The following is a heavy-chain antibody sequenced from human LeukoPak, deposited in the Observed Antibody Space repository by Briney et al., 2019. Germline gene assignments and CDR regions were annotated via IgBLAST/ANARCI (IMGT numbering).Heavy chain of an antibody. CDR2: ISSSGSTI. CDR1: GFTFSSYE. J-gene: IGHJ4*02. V-gene: IGHV3-48*03. Sequence: GGSLRLSCAASGFTFSSYEMNWVRQAPGKGLEWVSYISSSGSTIYYADSVKGRFTISRDNAKNPLYLQMNSLRAEDTAVYYCARGAYGDYGGGSDYWGQGTLVTVSS. D-gene: IGHD4-17*01. CDR3: ARGAYGDYGGGSDY.